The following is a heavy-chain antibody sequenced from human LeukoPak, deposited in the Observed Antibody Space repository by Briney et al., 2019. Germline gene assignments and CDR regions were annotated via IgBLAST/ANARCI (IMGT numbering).Heavy chain of an antibody. V-gene: IGHV1-18*03. CDR2: ISAYNGNT. J-gene: IGHJ3*02. CDR3: ARVSGKLGAFDI. CDR1: GYTFTSYG. Sequence: ASVKVSCKASGYTFTSYGITWVRQAPGQGLEWMGWISAYNGNTNYAQKLQGRVTMTTDTSTSTAYMELSSLRSEDMAVYYCARVSGKLGAFDIWGQGTMVTVSS. D-gene: IGHD3-10*01.